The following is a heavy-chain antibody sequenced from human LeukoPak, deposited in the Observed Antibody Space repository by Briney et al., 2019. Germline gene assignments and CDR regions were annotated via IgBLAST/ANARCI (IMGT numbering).Heavy chain of an antibody. CDR3: ASRPHADMGPLDF. D-gene: IGHD3-16*01. J-gene: IGHJ4*02. CDR1: GFTFSSYA. Sequence: GGSLTLSCAASGFTFSSYAMSWVRQAPGKGLEWVSSITGSGDRTYYADSVKGRFTISRDNSKNTLYLQMNSLRADETAVYYCASRPHADMGPLDFWGQGTLVTVSS. CDR2: ITGSGDRT. V-gene: IGHV3-23*01.